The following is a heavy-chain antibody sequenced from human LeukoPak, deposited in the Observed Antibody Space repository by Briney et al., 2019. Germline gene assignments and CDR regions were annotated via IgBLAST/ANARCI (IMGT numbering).Heavy chain of an antibody. CDR2: ISSSSSYI. V-gene: IGHV3-21*01. J-gene: IGHJ4*02. D-gene: IGHD2-2*01. CDR1: GFTFSSYS. Sequence: GGSLTRSCAASGFTFSSYSMNWLRQAPGKGLEGVSSISSSSSYIYYAFSMKGRFTISRDNDKNSLYLQMNSLRAEDTAVYYCARDPGEGRVPAANYWGQGTLVTVSS. CDR3: ARDPGEGRVPAANY.